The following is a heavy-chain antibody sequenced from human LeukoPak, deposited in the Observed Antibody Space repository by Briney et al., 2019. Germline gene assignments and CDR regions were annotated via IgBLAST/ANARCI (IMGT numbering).Heavy chain of an antibody. CDR3: ARADRRRPPYSSSWYSENIFDY. D-gene: IGHD6-13*01. J-gene: IGHJ4*02. CDR2: INLSGGRT. Sequence: GSSVKLSCKASGYTFTIYNMHWLRQPPGQGLEWMGIINLSGGRTSYAQKYQGRVTMTRDTSTSTVYMELSSLRSEDTAVYYCARADRRRPPYSSSWYSENIFDYWGQGTLVTVSS. CDR1: GYTFTIYN. V-gene: IGHV1-46*01.